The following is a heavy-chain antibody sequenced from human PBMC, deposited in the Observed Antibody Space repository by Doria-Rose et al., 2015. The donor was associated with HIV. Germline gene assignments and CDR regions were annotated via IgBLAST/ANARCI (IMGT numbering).Heavy chain of an antibody. V-gene: IGHV4-39*01. Sequence: QVQLQESGPGLVKPSGTLSLTCTVSGGSVASGTPYWDWIRQTPGKGLEWIGTIYYSGTTYYNPSLRGRVTISLHTSKNQYPLKLISVTAADTGVYYCAKQAVNWFDPWGQGTLVTVSS. CDR1: GGSVASGTPY. J-gene: IGHJ5*02. D-gene: IGHD6-25*01. CDR2: IYYSGTT. CDR3: AKQAVNWFDP.